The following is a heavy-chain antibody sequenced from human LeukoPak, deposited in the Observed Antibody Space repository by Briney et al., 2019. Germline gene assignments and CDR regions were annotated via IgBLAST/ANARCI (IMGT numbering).Heavy chain of an antibody. CDR1: GFTFSSAW. CDR2: IKSRTNGGTT. Sequence: GGSLRLSCAASGFTFSSAWMTWVRQTPGKGLEWVGHIKSRTNGGTTDYAAPVKGRFTVSRDDSKNTVYLQMNSLKTEDSAVYFCATEFYSNGYNYWGQGTLVTVSS. J-gene: IGHJ4*02. V-gene: IGHV3-15*01. CDR3: ATEFYSNGYNY. D-gene: IGHD5-24*01.